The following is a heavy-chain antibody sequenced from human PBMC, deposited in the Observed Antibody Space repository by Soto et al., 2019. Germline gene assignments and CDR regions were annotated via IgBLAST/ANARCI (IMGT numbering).Heavy chain of an antibody. V-gene: IGHV3-30*18. CDR3: AKVTFAEKTGGYFDY. CDR1: GFTFSSYG. Sequence: GGSLRLSCAASGFTFSSYGMHWVRQAPGKGLEWVAVISYDGSNKYYADSVKGRFTISRDNSKNTLYLQMNSLRAEDTAVYYCAKVTFAEKTGGYFDYWGQGTLVTVSS. D-gene: IGHD7-27*01. J-gene: IGHJ4*02. CDR2: ISYDGSNK.